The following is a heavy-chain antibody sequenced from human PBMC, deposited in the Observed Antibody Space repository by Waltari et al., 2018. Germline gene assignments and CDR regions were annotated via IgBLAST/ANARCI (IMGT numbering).Heavy chain of an antibody. CDR3: ARRSGYYSYYFDY. CDR2: VIPIFGTA. V-gene: IGHV1-69*12. J-gene: IGHJ4*03. Sequence: QVQLVQSGAEVKKPGSSVKVSCKASGGTFSSYAISWVRQAPGQGLEWMGGVIPIFGTANYGQKFQGRVTITADESTSTSYMDVSSLRSEETSVYYCARRSGYYSYYFDYWGQVTMVTVSS. CDR1: GGTFSSYA. D-gene: IGHD6-25*01.